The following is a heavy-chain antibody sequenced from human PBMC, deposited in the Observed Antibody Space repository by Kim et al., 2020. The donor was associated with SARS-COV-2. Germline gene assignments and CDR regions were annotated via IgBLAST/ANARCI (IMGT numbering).Heavy chain of an antibody. D-gene: IGHD3-3*01. CDR2: INHSGSA. V-gene: IGHV4-34*01. CDR3: ARGWIFGVVLSYYVMDV. CDR1: GGSFSGYY. Sequence: SETLSLTCAVYGGSFSGYYWSWIRQPPGKGLEWIGEINHSGSANYKPSLKSRVTISVDTSKNQLSLKLSSVTAADTAVYYCARGWIFGVVLSYYVMDVWGQGTTVTVSS. J-gene: IGHJ6*02.